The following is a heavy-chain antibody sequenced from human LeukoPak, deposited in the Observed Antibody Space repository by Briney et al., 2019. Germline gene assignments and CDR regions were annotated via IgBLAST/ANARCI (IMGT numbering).Heavy chain of an antibody. Sequence: GGSLRLSCAASGFTFSSYGMHWVRQAPGKGLEWVSGINWNGGNTGYADSVKGRFTISGDNAKNSLYLQMDSLRAEDTALYYCGRDLSGWYGPDYWGQGTLVTVSS. V-gene: IGHV3-20*04. CDR2: INWNGGNT. D-gene: IGHD6-19*01. CDR1: GFTFSSYG. CDR3: GRDLSGWYGPDY. J-gene: IGHJ4*02.